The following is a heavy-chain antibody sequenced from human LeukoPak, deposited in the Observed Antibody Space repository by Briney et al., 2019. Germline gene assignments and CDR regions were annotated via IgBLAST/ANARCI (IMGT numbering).Heavy chain of an antibody. V-gene: IGHV4-59*01. D-gene: IGHD6-13*01. CDR1: GGSISSYY. CDR3: ARASSSSPRDYYMDV. J-gene: IGHJ6*03. CDR2: IYYSGST. Sequence: PSETLSLTCTVSGGSISSYYWSWIRQPPGKGLERIGYIYYSGSTNYNPSLKSRVTISVDTSKNQFSLKLSSVTAADTAVYYCARASSSSPRDYYMDVWGKGTTVTVSS.